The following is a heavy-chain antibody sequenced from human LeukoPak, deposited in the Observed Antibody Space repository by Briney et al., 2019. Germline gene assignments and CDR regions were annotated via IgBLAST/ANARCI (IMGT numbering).Heavy chain of an antibody. D-gene: IGHD6-13*01. V-gene: IGHV3-33*06. Sequence: GRSLRLSCAASGFTFSSYGMHWVRQAPGKGLEWVAVIWYDGSNKYYADSVKGRFTISRDNSKNTLYLQMNSLRAEDTAVYYCAKTRPLDSSSWSHGDYWGQGTLVTVSS. J-gene: IGHJ4*02. CDR2: IWYDGSNK. CDR1: GFTFSSYG. CDR3: AKTRPLDSSSWSHGDY.